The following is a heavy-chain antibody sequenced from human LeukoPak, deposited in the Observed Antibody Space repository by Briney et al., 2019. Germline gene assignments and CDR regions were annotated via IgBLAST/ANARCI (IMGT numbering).Heavy chain of an antibody. CDR3: ARDLGQYYDTSDNWFDP. Sequence: GGSLRLSCAASGFTFSSYAMHWVRQAPGKGLEWVAVISYDGRNKYYTDSVKGRFPISRDNAKNTLNLQMNSLRAEDTAVYYCARDLGQYYDTSDNWFDPWGQGTLVTVSS. V-gene: IGHV3-30*04. CDR1: GFTFSSYA. CDR2: ISYDGRNK. D-gene: IGHD3-22*01. J-gene: IGHJ5*02.